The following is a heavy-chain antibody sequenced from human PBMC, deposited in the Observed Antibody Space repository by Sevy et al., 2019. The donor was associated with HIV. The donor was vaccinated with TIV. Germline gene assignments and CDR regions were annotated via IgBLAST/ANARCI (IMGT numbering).Heavy chain of an antibody. CDR2: VNSDGLIT. CDR1: GSSFSHSY. Sequence: GGSLRLSCAVSGSSFSHSYMHWVRQSPGKGLMWVSRVNSDGLITTYADSVKGRFTISRDNARHTVYLQMNSLRADDTAVYYCARGSDGCPTAWGPGTLVTVSP. V-gene: IGHV3-74*01. J-gene: IGHJ5*02. D-gene: IGHD2-15*01. CDR3: ARGSDGCPTA.